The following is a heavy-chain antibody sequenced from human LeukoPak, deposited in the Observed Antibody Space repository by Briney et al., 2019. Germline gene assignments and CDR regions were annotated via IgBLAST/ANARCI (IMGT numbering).Heavy chain of an antibody. D-gene: IGHD3-3*01. J-gene: IGHJ4*02. CDR3: ASAVWSGYTRFDY. Sequence: SETLSLTCTVSGGSISSYYWSWIRQPPGKGLEWIGYIYYSGSTNYNPSLKSRVTISVDTSKNQFSLKLSSVTAADTAVYYCASAVWSGYTRFDYWGQGTLVTVSS. CDR2: IYYSGST. CDR1: GGSISSYY. V-gene: IGHV4-59*08.